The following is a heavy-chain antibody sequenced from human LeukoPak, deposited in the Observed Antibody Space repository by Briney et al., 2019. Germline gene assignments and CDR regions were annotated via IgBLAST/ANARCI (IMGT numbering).Heavy chain of an antibody. CDR2: IHSSGST. CDR1: GGSISGDY. V-gene: IGHV4-59*01. J-gene: IGHJ4*02. CDR3: ARDRPGGSSLDY. D-gene: IGHD6-13*01. Sequence: PSETLSLTCTVSGGSISGDYWSWIRQSPGKGLEWIAYIHSSGSTSYNPSLKSRVTISVDTSKNEFSLKLTSVNAADTAVYYCARDRPGGSSLDYWGQGTLVTVSS.